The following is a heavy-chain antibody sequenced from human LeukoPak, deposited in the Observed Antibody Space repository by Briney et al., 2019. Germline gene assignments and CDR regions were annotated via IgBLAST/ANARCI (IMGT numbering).Heavy chain of an antibody. CDR1: GFTFTNYW. V-gene: IGHV3-7*01. J-gene: IGHJ6*04. CDR3: AELGITMIGGV. D-gene: IGHD3-10*02. CDR2: IKEDGSQK. Sequence: PGGSLRLSCVGSGFTFTNYWMTWVRQAPGKGLEWVANIKEDGSQKYYVDSVKGRFTISRDNAKNSLYLQMNSLRAEDTAVYYCAELGITMIGGVWGKGTTVTISS.